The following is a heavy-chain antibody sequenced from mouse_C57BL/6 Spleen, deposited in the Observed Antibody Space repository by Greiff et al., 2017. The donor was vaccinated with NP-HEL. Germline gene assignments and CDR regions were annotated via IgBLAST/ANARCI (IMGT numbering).Heavy chain of an antibody. CDR3: ARQGLGLRQDY. CDR1: GYTFTSYW. V-gene: IGHV1-50*01. Sequence: QVQLQQPGAELVKPGASVKLSCKASGYTFTSYWMQWVKQRPGQGLEWIGEIDPSDSYTNYNQKFKGKATLTVDTSSSTAYMQLSSLTSEDSAVYYCARQGLGLRQDYWGQGTTLTVSS. D-gene: IGHD3-1*01. J-gene: IGHJ2*01. CDR2: IDPSDSYT.